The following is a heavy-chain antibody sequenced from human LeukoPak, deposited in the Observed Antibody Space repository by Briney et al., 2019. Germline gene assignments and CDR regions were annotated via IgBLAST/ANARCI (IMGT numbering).Heavy chain of an antibody. J-gene: IGHJ4*02. D-gene: IGHD3-10*01. CDR3: ARAYGSGSYYNDY. CDR1: GFTFSSYA. V-gene: IGHV3-23*01. CDR2: ISGSGGST. Sequence: PGGSLRLSCAASGFTFSSYAMSWVRQAPGKGLEWVSAISGSGGSTYYADSVKGRFTISRDNSKNTLYLQMNSLRAEDTAVYYWARAYGSGSYYNDYWGQGTLGTVSS.